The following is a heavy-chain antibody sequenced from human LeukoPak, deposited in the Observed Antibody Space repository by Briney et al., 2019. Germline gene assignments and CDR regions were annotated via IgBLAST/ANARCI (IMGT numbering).Heavy chain of an antibody. CDR3: ARAVGGAAADY. CDR2: IYYSGST. D-gene: IGHD6-13*01. J-gene: IGHJ4*02. V-gene: IGHV4-61*05. CDR1: GGSISSNSYY. Sequence: PSETLCLTCTVSGGSISSNSYYWGWIRQPPGKGLEWIGYIYYSGSTNYNPSLKSRVTISLDTSKNQFSLKLSSVTAADTAVYYCARAVGGAAADYWGQGTLVTVSS.